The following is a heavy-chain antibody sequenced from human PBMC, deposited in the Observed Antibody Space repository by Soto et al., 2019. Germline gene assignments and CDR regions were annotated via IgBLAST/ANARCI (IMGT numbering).Heavy chain of an antibody. Sequence: GGSLRLSCAASGFTFDDYGMSWVRQAPGKGLEWVSGINWNGGSTGYADSVKGRFTISRGNAKNSLYLQMNSLRAEDTALYHCARSYGSGSYYRAFDIWGQGTMVTVSS. J-gene: IGHJ3*02. CDR3: ARSYGSGSYYRAFDI. CDR1: GFTFDDYG. CDR2: INWNGGST. D-gene: IGHD3-10*01. V-gene: IGHV3-20*01.